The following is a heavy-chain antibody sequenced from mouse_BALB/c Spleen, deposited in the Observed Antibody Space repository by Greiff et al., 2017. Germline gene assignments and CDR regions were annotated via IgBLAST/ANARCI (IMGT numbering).Heavy chain of an antibody. CDR2: ISSGGSYT. Sequence: EVMLVESGGGLVKPGGSLKLSCAASGFTFSSYAMSWVRQSPEKRLEWVAEISSGGSYTYYPDTVTGRFTISRDNAKNTLYLEMSSLRSEDTAMYYCARGYGSSSWFAYWGQGTLVTVSA. CDR1: GFTFSSYA. V-gene: IGHV5-9-4*01. D-gene: IGHD1-1*01. J-gene: IGHJ3*01. CDR3: ARGYGSSSWFAY.